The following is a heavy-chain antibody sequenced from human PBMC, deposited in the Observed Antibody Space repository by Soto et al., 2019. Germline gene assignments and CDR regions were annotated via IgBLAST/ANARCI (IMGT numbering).Heavy chain of an antibody. CDR1: GGSYSSDRYY. J-gene: IGHJ3*02. CDR3: ARSGYIYGSNAFDI. V-gene: IGHV4-31*03. Sequence: SETLSLTCTVSGGSYSSDRYYWNWIRQHPGKGLEWIGYIYYTGSAYYNPSLKSRVTISLDTSKNQFSLKLNSVTAADTAMYCCARSGYIYGSNAFDIWGRGTLVTVSS. D-gene: IGHD4-17*01. CDR2: IYYTGSA.